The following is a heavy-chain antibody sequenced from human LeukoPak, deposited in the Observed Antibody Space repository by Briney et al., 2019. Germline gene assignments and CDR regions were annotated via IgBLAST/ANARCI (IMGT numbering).Heavy chain of an antibody. D-gene: IGHD4-17*01. J-gene: IGHJ4*02. V-gene: IGHV4-4*07. CDR3: ARDIVYLIDEDYG. CDR1: GSSFNTYY. Sequence: SETLSLTCSVSGSSFNTYYWRWIRQPAGKALEWIGRIHTSGSADYSPSPQSRVTISVDMSKKEFSLKLTSVTAADTAVYYCARDIVYLIDEDYGWGQGILVTVSS. CDR2: IHTSGSA.